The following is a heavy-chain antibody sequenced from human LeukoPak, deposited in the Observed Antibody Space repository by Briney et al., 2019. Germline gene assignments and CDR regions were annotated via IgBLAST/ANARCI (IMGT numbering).Heavy chain of an antibody. V-gene: IGHV1-69*05. D-gene: IGHD5-12*01. J-gene: IGHJ6*03. CDR1: GGTFSSYA. CDR2: IIPIFGTA. CDR3: ARHSGYDVRGYYYYYMDV. Sequence: GASVKVSCKASGGTFSSYAISWVRQAPGQGLEWMGGIIPIFGTANYAQKFQGRATITTDESTSTAYMELSSLRSEGTAVYYCARHSGYDVRGYYYYYMDVWGKGTTVTVSS.